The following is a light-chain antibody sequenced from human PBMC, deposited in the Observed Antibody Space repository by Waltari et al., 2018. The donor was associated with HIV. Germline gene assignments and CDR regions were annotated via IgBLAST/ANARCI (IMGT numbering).Light chain of an antibody. CDR3: TSFRPTSAPVV. CDR2: DVT. CDR1: SRDVGGYNY. V-gene: IGLV2-14*01. Sequence: QPALTQPAAVSGSPGQSITISCTGTSRDVGGYNYVSWFLPRPGQAPKLMIYDVTHRPSGVSNRFSGSKSANTASLTISGLQVEDEGDYYCTSFRPTSAPVVFGGGTKLTVL. J-gene: IGLJ2*01.